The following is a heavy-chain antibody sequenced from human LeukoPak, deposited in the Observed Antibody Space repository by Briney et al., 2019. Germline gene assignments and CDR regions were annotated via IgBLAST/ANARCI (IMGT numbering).Heavy chain of an antibody. CDR1: GYSFPTYW. Sequence: GESLKISCKASGYSFPTYWIGWVRQMPGQGLEWMGVIYPADSDTRYSPSFQGQVTFSADKSISTAYLQWESLKASDTAIYYCARHYICGPEDWGQGTLVTVSS. J-gene: IGHJ4*02. CDR3: ARHYICGPED. D-gene: IGHD2-21*01. CDR2: IYPADSDT. V-gene: IGHV5-51*01.